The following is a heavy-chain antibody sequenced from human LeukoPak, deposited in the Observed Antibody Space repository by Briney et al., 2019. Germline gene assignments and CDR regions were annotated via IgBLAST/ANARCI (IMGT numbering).Heavy chain of an antibody. CDR2: ISNNGDTT. CDR3: ARAFFGYSSSY. Sequence: GGSLRLSCAASGFTFSIYSMNWVRQAPGKGLEWISYISNNGDTTHYAQSVKGRFTISRDNAENSLSLEMASLRDEDTAMYYCARAFFGYSSSYWGQGILVTVSS. J-gene: IGHJ4*02. V-gene: IGHV3-48*02. D-gene: IGHD6-19*01. CDR1: GFTFSIYS.